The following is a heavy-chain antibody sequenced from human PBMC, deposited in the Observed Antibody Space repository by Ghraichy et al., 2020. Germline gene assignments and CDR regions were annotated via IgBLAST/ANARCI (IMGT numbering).Heavy chain of an antibody. Sequence: GGSLRLSCAASGFSFSSYWMSWVRQAPGKGLEWVANIKQDGSEKNYVDSVKGRFTISRDNAKNSLYLQMNSLRAEDTAVYYCARTTGSYFLKHMGHYFDCWGQGTLVTVSS. CDR1: GFSFSSYW. D-gene: IGHD1-26*01. CDR2: IKQDGSEK. CDR3: ARTTGSYFLKHMGHYFDC. V-gene: IGHV3-7*05. J-gene: IGHJ4*02.